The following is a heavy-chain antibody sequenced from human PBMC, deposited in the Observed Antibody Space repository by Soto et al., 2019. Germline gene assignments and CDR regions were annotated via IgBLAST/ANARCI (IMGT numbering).Heavy chain of an antibody. V-gene: IGHV3-23*01. CDR3: APHVHCSGGSCHYDAVDL. CDR1: GFIFGNYM. D-gene: IGHD2-15*01. Sequence: EVQLLESGGGLVQPGESLRLSCAFSGFIFGNYMMTWVRQAPGKGLEWVSTIRDGGESTYYAYSVKGRFTISRDNSKNTLYLQMDSLGVEDGAVYYCAPHVHCSGGSCHYDAVDLRGQGTMVTVSS. J-gene: IGHJ3*01. CDR2: IRDGGEST.